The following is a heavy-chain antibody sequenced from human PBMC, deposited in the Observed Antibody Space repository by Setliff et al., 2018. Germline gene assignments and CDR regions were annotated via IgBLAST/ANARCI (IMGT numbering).Heavy chain of an antibody. V-gene: IGHV4-61*09. CDR2: INHRGST. D-gene: IGHD2-2*01. CDR3: ARGRMRGSCSGPSCTYDPFDI. CDR1: GGSISSGTYY. J-gene: IGHJ3*02. Sequence: PSETLSLTCTVSGGSISSGTYYWSWIRRPAGKGLEWIEEINHRGSTNYSPSLRSRVTISADTSKNQFSLNLSSVTAADTAVYYCARGRMRGSCSGPSCTYDPFDIWGQGTPVTVSS.